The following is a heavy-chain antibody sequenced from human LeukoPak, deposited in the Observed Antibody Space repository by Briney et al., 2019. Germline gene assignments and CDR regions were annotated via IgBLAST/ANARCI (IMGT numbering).Heavy chain of an antibody. CDR2: IYNSGST. CDR1: GGSITSYY. CDR3: ARLYSSSLGRVFDY. V-gene: IGHV4-59*01. J-gene: IGHJ4*02. D-gene: IGHD4-11*01. Sequence: SETLSLTCTVSGGSITSYYWSWIRQPPGKGLKWIGYIYNSGSTNYNPSLKSRVTISVDTSKNQFSLKLSSVTAADTAVYYCARLYSSSLGRVFDYWGQGTLVTVSS.